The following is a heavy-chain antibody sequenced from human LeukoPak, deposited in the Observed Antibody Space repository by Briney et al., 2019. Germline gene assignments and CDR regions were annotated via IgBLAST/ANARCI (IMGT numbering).Heavy chain of an antibody. J-gene: IGHJ5*02. CDR1: GYSINSAYY. CDR2: MYHSGIA. V-gene: IGHV4-38-2*01. Sequence: PSETLSLTCAVSGYSINSAYYWGWIRPPPGKGLEWIGIMYHSGIAYYNPSLKSRVTISVDTSKNQFSLKLNSVTAAATAVYYCARLTPGKNWFDPWGQGTLVTVSS. CDR3: ARLTPGKNWFDP. D-gene: IGHD3-10*01.